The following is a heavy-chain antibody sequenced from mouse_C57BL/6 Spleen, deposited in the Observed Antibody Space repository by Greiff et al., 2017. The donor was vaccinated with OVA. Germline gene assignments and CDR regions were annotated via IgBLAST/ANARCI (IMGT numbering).Heavy chain of an antibody. V-gene: IGHV1-64*01. CDR3: AREKDHRVFDY. CDR2: IHPNSGST. J-gene: IGHJ2*01. Sequence: QVQLQQPGAELVKPGASVKLSCKASGYTFTSYWMHWVKQRPGQGLEWIGMIHPNSGSTNYNEKFKSKATLTVDKSSSTAYMQLSSLTSEDSAVYYCAREKDHRVFDYWGQGTTLTVSS. CDR1: GYTFTSYW.